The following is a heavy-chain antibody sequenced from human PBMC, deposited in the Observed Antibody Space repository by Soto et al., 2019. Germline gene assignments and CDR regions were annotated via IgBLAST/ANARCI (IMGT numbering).Heavy chain of an antibody. CDR1: GGSISSGGYY. D-gene: IGHD3-22*01. V-gene: IGHV4-31*02. CDR3: ARVTMIVDTHFDY. CDR2: IYYSGST. J-gene: IGHJ4*02. Sequence: LCGGSISSGGYYWSWIRQHPGKGLEWIGYIYYSGSTYYNPSLKSRVTISVDTSKNQFSLKLSSVTAADTAVYYCARVTMIVDTHFDYWGQGTLVTVSS.